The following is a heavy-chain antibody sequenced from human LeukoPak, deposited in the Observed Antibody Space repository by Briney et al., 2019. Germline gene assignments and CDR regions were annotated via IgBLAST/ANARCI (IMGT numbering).Heavy chain of an antibody. Sequence: PSETLSLTCGVAGGSITSTNWWSWVRQPPGQGLEWIGEVSLSGLTNYNPSLSSRVIMALDTSKNHLSLHLTSVTAADTAVYYCSRENGAFSPFGYWGQGYLVTVLS. CDR1: GGSITSTNW. CDR3: SRENGAFSPFGY. V-gene: IGHV4-4*02. D-gene: IGHD2-8*01. CDR2: VSLSGLT. J-gene: IGHJ4*02.